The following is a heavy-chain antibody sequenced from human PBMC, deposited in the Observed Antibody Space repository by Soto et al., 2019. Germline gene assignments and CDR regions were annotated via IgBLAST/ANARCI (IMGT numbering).Heavy chain of an antibody. V-gene: IGHV3-43D*04. Sequence: PGGSLRLSCAASGFTFDDFAMCWVRQVPGKGLEWISLVNWGGDTTFYAESVKGRFIISRDNSKNSVYLQMNSLGSEDSAVYYCAKGATVTTHYQYYGMDVWGQGTTVTVSS. CDR1: GFTFDDFA. CDR3: AKGATVTTHYQYYGMDV. J-gene: IGHJ6*02. D-gene: IGHD4-17*01. CDR2: VNWGGDTT.